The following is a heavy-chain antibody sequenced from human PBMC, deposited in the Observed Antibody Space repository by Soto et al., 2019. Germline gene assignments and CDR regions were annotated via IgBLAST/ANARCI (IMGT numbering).Heavy chain of an antibody. CDR1: GFTFSSYA. J-gene: IGHJ1*01. V-gene: IGHV3-23*01. CDR3: AKDMAYCSGGSCYPEEYFQH. Sequence: GGSLRLSCAASGFTFSSYAMSWVRQAPGKGLEWVSAISGSGGSTYYADSVKGRFTISRDNSKNTLYLQMNSLRAEDTAVYYCAKDMAYCSGGSCYPEEYFQHRGQGTLVTVSS. D-gene: IGHD2-15*01. CDR2: ISGSGGST.